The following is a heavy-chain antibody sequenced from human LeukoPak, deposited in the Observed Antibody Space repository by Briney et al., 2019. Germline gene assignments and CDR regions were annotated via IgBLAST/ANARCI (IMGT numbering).Heavy chain of an antibody. D-gene: IGHD3-22*01. CDR3: ARVSYDSSGYYSYWYFDL. CDR2: IYYSGST. CDR1: GGSISSYY. J-gene: IGHJ2*01. V-gene: IGHV4-59*01. Sequence: SETLSLTCTVSGGSISSYYWSWIRQPPGKGLEWIGYIYYSGSTNYNPSLKSRVTISVDTSKNQFSLKLSSVTAADTAVYYCARVSYDSSGYYSYWYFDLWGRGTLVTVS.